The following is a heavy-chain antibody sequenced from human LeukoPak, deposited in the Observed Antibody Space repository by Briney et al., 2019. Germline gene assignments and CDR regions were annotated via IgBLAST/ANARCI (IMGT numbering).Heavy chain of an antibody. CDR3: AARNYEGMDV. CDR2: IYYSGST. Sequence: PSETLSLTCTVPGGSISNYYCSWIRQPPRKGLQWIGYIYYSGSTNYNPSLKSRVTISVDTSKNQFSLKLSSVTAADTAVYYCAARNYEGMDVWGQGTTVTVSS. J-gene: IGHJ6*02. CDR1: GGSISNYY. D-gene: IGHD6-6*01. V-gene: IGHV4-59*08.